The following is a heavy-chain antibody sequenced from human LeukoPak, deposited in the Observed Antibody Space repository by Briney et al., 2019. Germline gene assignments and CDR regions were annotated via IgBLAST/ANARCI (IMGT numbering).Heavy chain of an antibody. Sequence: PGGSLRLSCAASGFTFSSYAMHWVRQAPGKGLEYVSTINSNGGSTNYANSVKGRFTISRDNSKNTLYLQMGSLRGEDMAVYFCARSRGLDLLYYYYMDVWGKGTTVTVSS. CDR2: INSNGGST. CDR3: ARSRGLDLLYYYYMDV. J-gene: IGHJ6*03. V-gene: IGHV3-64*01. CDR1: GFTFSSYA. D-gene: IGHD3-10*01.